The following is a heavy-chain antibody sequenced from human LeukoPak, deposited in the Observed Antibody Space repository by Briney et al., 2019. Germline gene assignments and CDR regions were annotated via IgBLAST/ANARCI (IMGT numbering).Heavy chain of an antibody. V-gene: IGHV3-7*03. D-gene: IGHD2-15*01. J-gene: IGHJ3*02. Sequence: GGSLRLSCAASGFTFSSNWLSWVRQAPGKGLEWVGSIKPDGSDQHYAESVKGRFTISRDNAKNSVYLQMNSLRAEDTAVYYCARSTHYAFDIWGHGTMVTVSS. CDR3: ARSTHYAFDI. CDR1: GFTFSSNW. CDR2: IKPDGSDQ.